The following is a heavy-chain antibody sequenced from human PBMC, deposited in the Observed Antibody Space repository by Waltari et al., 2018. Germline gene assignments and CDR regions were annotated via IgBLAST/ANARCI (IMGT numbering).Heavy chain of an antibody. J-gene: IGHJ6*02. D-gene: IGHD3-10*01. Sequence: QVQLQQWGAGLLKPSETLSLTCAIYGGSFSGFPWPWIRQTPGQGLEWIGEIYHTGSTNYSPSLKRRVTISADMSKNQFSVKLSAVTAADTAVYYCARGVSLLRGVHITSPFVRYGGMDVWGQGTTVTVSS. CDR3: ARGVSLLRGVHITSPFVRYGGMDV. V-gene: IGHV4-34*01. CDR1: GGSFSGFP. CDR2: IYHTGST.